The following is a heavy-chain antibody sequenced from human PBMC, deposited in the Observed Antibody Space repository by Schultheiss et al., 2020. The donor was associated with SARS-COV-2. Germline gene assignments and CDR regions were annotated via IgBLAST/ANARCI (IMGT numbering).Heavy chain of an antibody. Sequence: GESLKISCAASGFTFSDNAMTWVRQAPGKGLEWVSGISGSGGDTYYPYSVKGRFTISRDNFKNTLYLQMNNLRAEDTAIYYCARGQWGGEQMATTILDYWGQGTLVTVSS. J-gene: IGHJ4*02. CDR1: GFTFSDNA. CDR2: ISGSGGDT. D-gene: IGHD5-24*01. V-gene: IGHV3-23*01. CDR3: ARGQWGGEQMATTILDY.